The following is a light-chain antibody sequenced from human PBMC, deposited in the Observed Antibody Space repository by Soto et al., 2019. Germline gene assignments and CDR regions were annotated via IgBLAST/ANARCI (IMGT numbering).Light chain of an antibody. Sequence: ETVMTQSPVTLSVSPGDTATLSCRASQRVSSHLAWYQQRPGQAPRLLIKAASTRATGIPVRFSGSGSETEFTLTIRSLQSEDFGLYHCHQYNNWPWTFGQGTKV. J-gene: IGKJ1*01. V-gene: IGKV3-15*01. CDR2: AAS. CDR1: QRVSSH. CDR3: HQYNNWPWT.